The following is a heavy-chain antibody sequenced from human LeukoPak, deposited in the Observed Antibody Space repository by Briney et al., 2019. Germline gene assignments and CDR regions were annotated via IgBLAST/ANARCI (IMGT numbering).Heavy chain of an antibody. CDR2: INSDGSST. CDR3: ARDKAPPYYVFWSGSDGCDY. J-gene: IGHJ4*02. V-gene: IGHV3-74*01. Sequence: GGSLRLSCAASGFTFSSYWMHWVRQAPGKGLVWVSRINSDGSSTSYADSVKGRFTISRDNAKNTLYLQMNSLRAEDTAVYYCARDKAPPYYVFWSGSDGCDYWGQGTLVTVSS. D-gene: IGHD3-3*01. CDR1: GFTFSSYW.